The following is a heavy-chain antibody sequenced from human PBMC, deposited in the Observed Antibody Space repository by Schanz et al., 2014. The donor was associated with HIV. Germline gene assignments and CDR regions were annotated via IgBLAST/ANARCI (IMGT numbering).Heavy chain of an antibody. CDR1: GFTFKNHG. CDR2: IWYDGSNK. D-gene: IGHD6-6*01. CDR3: ASTIYPYSSSSDYYYGMDV. J-gene: IGHJ6*02. V-gene: IGHV3-33*01. Sequence: QVQLVESGGGVVQPGRSLRLSCAASGFTFKNHGMHWVRQAPGKGLEWVAVIWYDGSNKYYADSVKGRFTISRDNSKKTLYLQMNSLRAEDTAVYYCASTIYPYSSSSDYYYGMDVWGQGTMVTVSS.